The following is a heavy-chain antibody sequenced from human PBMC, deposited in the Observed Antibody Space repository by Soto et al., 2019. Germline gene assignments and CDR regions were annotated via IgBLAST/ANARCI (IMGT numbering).Heavy chain of an antibody. J-gene: IGHJ6*02. Sequence: SETLSLTCTVSGGSISSGDYYWSWIRQPPGKGLEWIGYIYYSGSTYYNPSLKSRVTISVDTSKNQFSLKLSSVTAADTAVYYCARVPTYSGMDVWGHGTTVTVSS. D-gene: IGHD2-21*01. CDR2: IYYSGST. CDR3: ARVPTYSGMDV. V-gene: IGHV4-30-4*01. CDR1: GGSISSGDYY.